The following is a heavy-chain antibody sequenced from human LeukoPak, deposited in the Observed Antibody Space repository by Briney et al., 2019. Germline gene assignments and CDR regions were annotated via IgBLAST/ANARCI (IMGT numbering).Heavy chain of an antibody. CDR3: ARGLQTIMPTAWYFDL. CDR1: RGSISTYF. D-gene: IGHD2-2*01. Sequence: SETLSLTCTVSRGSISTYFWTWIRQPPGKGLEWIGYIYNIRSTNYNPSLKSRVTMSVDTSKNQFSLKLTSLTAADTAVYYCARGLQTIMPTAWYFDLWGRGTLVTVSS. CDR2: IYNIRST. J-gene: IGHJ2*01. V-gene: IGHV4-59*01.